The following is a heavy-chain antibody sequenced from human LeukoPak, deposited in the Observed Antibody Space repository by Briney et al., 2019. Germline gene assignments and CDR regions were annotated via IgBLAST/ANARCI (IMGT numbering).Heavy chain of an antibody. CDR3: AKDLYDSGGLTFDY. D-gene: IGHD3-22*01. Sequence: PGGSLRLPCAASGFTFDDYAMHWVRQAPGKGLEWVSGISWNSGSIGYADSVKGRFTISRDNAKNSLYLQMNSLRAEDTALYYCAKDLYDSGGLTFDYWGQGTLVTVSS. CDR2: ISWNSGSI. CDR1: GFTFDDYA. J-gene: IGHJ4*02. V-gene: IGHV3-9*01.